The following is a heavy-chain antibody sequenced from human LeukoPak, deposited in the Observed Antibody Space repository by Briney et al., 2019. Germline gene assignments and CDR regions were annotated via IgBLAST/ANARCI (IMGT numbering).Heavy chain of an antibody. D-gene: IGHD5-12*01. CDR3: AKDRYSGHGGLFDS. Sequence: PGGSLRLSCAASGFTFSSYAMNWVRQAPGKGLEWVSVISGSGGSTNYADSVKGRFTISRDNSKNTVYLQMDSLRAEDTAVYYCAKDRYSGHGGLFDSWGQGTLVTVSP. J-gene: IGHJ4*02. CDR1: GFTFSSYA. CDR2: ISGSGGST. V-gene: IGHV3-23*01.